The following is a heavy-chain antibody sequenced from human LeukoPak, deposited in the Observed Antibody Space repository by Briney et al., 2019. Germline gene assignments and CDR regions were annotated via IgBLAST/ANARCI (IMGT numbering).Heavy chain of an antibody. CDR3: ARKTYASGSSGGFDI. V-gene: IGHV3-21*01. D-gene: IGHD3-10*01. Sequence: GGSLRLSCAASGFTFSSYSMNWVRQAPGKGLEWVSSISSSSSYIYYADSVKGRFTISRDNAKNSLYLQMNSLRAEDTAVYYCARKTYASGSSGGFDIWGQGTMVTVSS. CDR2: ISSSSSYI. J-gene: IGHJ3*02. CDR1: GFTFSSYS.